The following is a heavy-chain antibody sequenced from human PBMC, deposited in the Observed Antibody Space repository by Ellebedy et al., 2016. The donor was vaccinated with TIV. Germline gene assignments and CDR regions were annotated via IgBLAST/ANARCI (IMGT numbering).Heavy chain of an antibody. CDR2: IEYDGSNK. V-gene: IGHV3-30*02. J-gene: IGHJ4*02. CDR1: GFPFSHYG. Sequence: PGGSLRLSCAASGFPFSHYGMHWVRQAPGKGLEWVTFIEYDGSNKYYADSVKGRFTISIDNSKNTLFLQMSSLRAEDTAVYYCASKAAAFYFDSWGQGTLVTVSS. D-gene: IGHD6-13*01. CDR3: ASKAAAFYFDS.